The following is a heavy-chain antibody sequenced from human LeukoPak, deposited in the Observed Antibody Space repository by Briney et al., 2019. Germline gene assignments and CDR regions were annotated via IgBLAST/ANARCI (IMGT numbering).Heavy chain of an antibody. D-gene: IGHD2-21*02. CDR3: ARDRHVVVTAIHSFGFDY. Sequence: GRSLRLSCAASGFTFSSYGMHWVRQAPGKGLEWVAVIWYDGSNKYYADSVKGRFTISRDNSKNTLYLQMNSLRAEDTAVHYCARDRHVVVTAIHSFGFDYWGQGTLVTVSS. CDR1: GFTFSSYG. CDR2: IWYDGSNK. V-gene: IGHV3-33*01. J-gene: IGHJ4*02.